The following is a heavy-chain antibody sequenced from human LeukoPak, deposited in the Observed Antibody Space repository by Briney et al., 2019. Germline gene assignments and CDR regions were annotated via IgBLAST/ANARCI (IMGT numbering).Heavy chain of an antibody. J-gene: IGHJ3*02. CDR1: GFTLRNYD. CDR2: IGIGGAT. D-gene: IGHD5-24*01. CDR3: ARVSGAGSHGFEAIDS. V-gene: IGHV3-13*04. Sequence: PGGSLRLSCAASGFTLRNYDMLWVRQVTGKGLEWVSAIGIGGATYYAGSVKGRFTISRENAENSLYLQMNSLRAGDTAVYYCARVSGAGSHGFEAIDSWGQGTMVTVSS.